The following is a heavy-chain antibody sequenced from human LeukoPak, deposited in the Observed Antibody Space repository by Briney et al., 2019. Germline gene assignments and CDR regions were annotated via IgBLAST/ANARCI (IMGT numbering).Heavy chain of an antibody. CDR2: IYSGGST. J-gene: IGHJ4*02. Sequence: PGGALRLSCAASGFTVSNNYMNWVRQAPGKGLEGVSLIYSGGSTYYADSVKGRFTISRDNSKNTLYLQMNSLRAEDTAVYYCARRQDYGSGSAFDYWGQGTLVTVSS. CDR1: GFTVSNNY. V-gene: IGHV3-53*01. CDR3: ARRQDYGSGSAFDY. D-gene: IGHD3-10*01.